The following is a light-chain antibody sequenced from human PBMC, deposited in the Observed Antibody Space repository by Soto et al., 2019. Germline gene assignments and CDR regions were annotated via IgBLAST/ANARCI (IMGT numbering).Light chain of an antibody. J-gene: IGLJ1*01. V-gene: IGLV1-40*01. CDR1: SSNIGAGYD. Sequence: QSVLTQPPSVSGAPGQRVTISCTGSSSNIGAGYDVHWYQQHPGKAPKLMVYDINNRPSGVSNRFSGSKSANTASLTISGLQADDEADYYCVSFTTKSSYVFGTGTKVTVL. CDR2: DIN. CDR3: VSFTTKSSYV.